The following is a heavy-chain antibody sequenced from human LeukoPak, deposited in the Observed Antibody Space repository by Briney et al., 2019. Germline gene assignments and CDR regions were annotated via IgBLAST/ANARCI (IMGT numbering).Heavy chain of an antibody. J-gene: IGHJ3*02. CDR3: ARDFDAFDI. Sequence: GGSLRLSCIPSGFTVSKNYMSWVRQAPGKGLEWVSVIYSGGSTYYADSVKGRFTISRDNSKNTLYLQMNSLRTEDTAVYYCARDFDAFDIWAQGTMVTVSS. D-gene: IGHD3-3*01. V-gene: IGHV3-66*02. CDR2: IYSGGST. CDR1: GFTVSKNY.